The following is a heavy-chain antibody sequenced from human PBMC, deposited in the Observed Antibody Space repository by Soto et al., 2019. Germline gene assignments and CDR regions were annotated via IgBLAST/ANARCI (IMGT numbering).Heavy chain of an antibody. V-gene: IGHV3-7*05. D-gene: IGHD6-6*01. Sequence: EVQLVESGGGLVQPGGSLRLSCAASGFTFSSYWMSWVRQAPGKGLEWVANIKQDGSEKYYVDSVKGRFPISRDNAKNSLYLQMNSLRAEDTAVYYCARDPTPIAARPFWFDPWGQGTLVTVSS. CDR3: ARDPTPIAARPFWFDP. J-gene: IGHJ5*02. CDR2: IKQDGSEK. CDR1: GFTFSSYW.